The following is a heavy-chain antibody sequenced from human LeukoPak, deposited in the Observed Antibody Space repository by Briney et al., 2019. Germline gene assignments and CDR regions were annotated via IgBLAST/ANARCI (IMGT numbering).Heavy chain of an antibody. Sequence: AGGSLRLSCAASGFTFSSYAMHWVRQAPGKGLEWVAVISYDGSNKYYADSVKGRFTISRDNSKNTLYLQMNSLRAEDTAVYYWGSRGYYKGMEVGGKGPTVTVPS. CDR3: GSRGYYKGMEV. D-gene: IGHD3-10*01. CDR1: GFTFSSYA. CDR2: ISYDGSNK. V-gene: IGHV3-30-3*01. J-gene: IGHJ6*04.